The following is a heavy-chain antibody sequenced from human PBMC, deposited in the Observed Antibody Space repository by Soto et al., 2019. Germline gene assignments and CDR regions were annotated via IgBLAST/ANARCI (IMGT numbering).Heavy chain of an antibody. Sequence: ASVKVSCKASGYTFTSYAMHWVRQAPGQRLEWMGWINAGNGNTKYSQKFQGRVTITRDTSASTAYMELSSLRSEDTAVYYCARGGRHYGDYVLDDYYYYMDVWGKGTTVTVSS. D-gene: IGHD4-17*01. CDR2: INAGNGNT. V-gene: IGHV1-3*01. CDR3: ARGGRHYGDYVLDDYYYYMDV. J-gene: IGHJ6*03. CDR1: GYTFTSYA.